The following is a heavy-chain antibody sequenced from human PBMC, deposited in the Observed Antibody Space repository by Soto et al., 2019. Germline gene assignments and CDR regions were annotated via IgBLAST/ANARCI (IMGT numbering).Heavy chain of an antibody. D-gene: IGHD3-3*01. CDR1: GFTFGDYA. CDR2: IRSKAYGGTT. Sequence: GGSLRLSCTASGFTFGDYAMSWFRQAPGKGLEWVGFIRSKAYGGTTEYAASVKGRFTISRDDSKSIAYLQMNSLKTEDTAVYYCTRVLLLGDTGYYYYMDVWGKGTTVTVSS. V-gene: IGHV3-49*03. J-gene: IGHJ6*03. CDR3: TRVLLLGDTGYYYYMDV.